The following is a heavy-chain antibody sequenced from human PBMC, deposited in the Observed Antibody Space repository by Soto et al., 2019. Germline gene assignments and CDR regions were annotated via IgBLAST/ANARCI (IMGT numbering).Heavy chain of an antibody. J-gene: IGHJ1*01. CDR3: ASIYSSSWPEYFQH. CDR2: IIPILGIA. D-gene: IGHD6-13*01. V-gene: IGHV1-69*02. CDR1: GGTFSSYT. Sequence: ASVKVSCKASGGTFSSYTISWVRQAPGQGLEWMGRIIPILGIANYAQKFQGRVTITADKSTSTAYMELSSLRSEDTAVYHCASIYSSSWPEYFQHWGQGTLVTVSS.